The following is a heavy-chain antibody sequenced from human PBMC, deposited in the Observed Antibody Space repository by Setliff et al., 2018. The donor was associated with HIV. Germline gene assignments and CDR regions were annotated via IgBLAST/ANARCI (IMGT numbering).Heavy chain of an antibody. J-gene: IGHJ4*02. CDR1: GGSISRGSYS. V-gene: IGHV4-39*01. CDR3: ARLRQWLAFFDS. CDR2: ISYTGIT. Sequence: SETLSLTCTVSGGSISRGSYSWGWIRQPPGKGLEWIGSISYTGITNYNPSLKSRVTISVDTSQNQFSLKLTSVTAADTAVYYCARLRQWLAFFDSWGQGTLVTGSS. D-gene: IGHD6-19*01.